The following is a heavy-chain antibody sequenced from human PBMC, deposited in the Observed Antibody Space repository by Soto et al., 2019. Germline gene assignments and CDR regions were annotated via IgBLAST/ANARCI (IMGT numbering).Heavy chain of an antibody. CDR1: GFTFSNYA. CDR2: VSARGDST. V-gene: IGHV3-23*01. J-gene: IGHJ4*01. CDR3: VRGTNCKTTSTCYRYFDF. Sequence: SLRLSCAASGFTFSNYAMAWVRQAPGKGLEWVSVVSARGDSTNYADSVKGRFSISRDNSKNSLYLQMNSLRAEDTAIYYCVRGTNCKTTSTCYRYFDFWGRGTLVTVSS. D-gene: IGHD1-1*01.